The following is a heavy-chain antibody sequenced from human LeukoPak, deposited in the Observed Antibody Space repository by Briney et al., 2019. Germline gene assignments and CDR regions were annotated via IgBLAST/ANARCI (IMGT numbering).Heavy chain of an antibody. J-gene: IGHJ5*02. CDR1: GGSISSYY. D-gene: IGHD6-13*01. Sequence: SETLSLTCTVSGGSISSYYWSWIRQPPGKGLEWIGYIYYSGSTNYNPSLKSRVTISVDTSKNQFSLRLSSVTAADTAVYYCARSAEAAADYNWFDPWGQGTLVTVSS. CDR2: IYYSGST. V-gene: IGHV4-59*01. CDR3: ARSAEAAADYNWFDP.